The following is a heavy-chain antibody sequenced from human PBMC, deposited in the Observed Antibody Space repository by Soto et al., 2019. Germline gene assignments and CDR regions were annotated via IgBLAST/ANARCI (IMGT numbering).Heavy chain of an antibody. J-gene: IGHJ4*02. V-gene: IGHV4-4*02. CDR2: IYHSGST. CDR3: ARRRTAYSSPIDY. D-gene: IGHD6-13*01. Sequence: SETLSLTCAVSSGSISSSNWWSWVRQPPGKGLEWIGEIYHSGSTNYNPSLKSRVTISVDKSKNQFSLKLSSVTAADTAVYYCARRRTAYSSPIDYWGQGTLVTVSS. CDR1: SGSISSSNW.